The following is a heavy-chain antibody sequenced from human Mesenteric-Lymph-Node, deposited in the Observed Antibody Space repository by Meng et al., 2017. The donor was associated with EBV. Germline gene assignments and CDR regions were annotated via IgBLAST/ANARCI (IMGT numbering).Heavy chain of an antibody. CDR3: TRVVYREFDP. D-gene: IGHD5/OR15-5a*01. J-gene: IGHJ5*02. CDR1: GYTFTINY. V-gene: IGHV1-46*01. CDR2: INPSSGGT. Sequence: QAQLVQSGAEVKKPGASVKVYCKASGYTFTINYIHWVRQAPGQGPEWMGLINPSSGGTSYAQKFQGRVTMTRDTSTSTVYMEVISLRSDDTAVYYCTRVVYREFDPWGQGTLVTVSS.